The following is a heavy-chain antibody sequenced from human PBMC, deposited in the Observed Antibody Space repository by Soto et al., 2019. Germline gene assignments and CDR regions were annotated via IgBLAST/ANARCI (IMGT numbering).Heavy chain of an antibody. V-gene: IGHV4-34*01. CDR3: ARGNYYELYYYGMDV. J-gene: IGHJ6*02. D-gene: IGHD3-22*01. CDR1: GGSFSGYY. Sequence: QVQLQQWGAGLLKPSETLSLTCAVYGGSFSGYYWSWIRQPPGKGLEWIGEINHSGSTNYNPSLKSRVTISVDTSKNQFSLKLSSVTAADTAVYYCARGNYYELYYYGMDVWGQGTTVTVSS. CDR2: INHSGST.